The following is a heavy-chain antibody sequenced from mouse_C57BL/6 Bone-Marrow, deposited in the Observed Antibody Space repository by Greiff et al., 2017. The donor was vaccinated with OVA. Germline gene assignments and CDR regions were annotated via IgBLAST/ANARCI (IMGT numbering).Heavy chain of an antibody. J-gene: IGHJ4*01. V-gene: IGHV1-52*01. CDR3: AGRGYGSSCYYAMDY. Sequence: QVQLKESGAELVRPGSSVKLSCKASGYTFTSYWMHWVKQRPIQGLEWIGNIDPSDSDTHYNQKFKDKATLTVDKSSSTAYMQLSSLTSEDSAVYDCAGRGYGSSCYYAMDYWGQGTAVTVSS. CDR1: GYTFTSYW. CDR2: IDPSDSDT. D-gene: IGHD1-1*01.